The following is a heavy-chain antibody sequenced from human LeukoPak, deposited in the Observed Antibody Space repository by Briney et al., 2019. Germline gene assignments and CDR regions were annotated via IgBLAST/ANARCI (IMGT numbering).Heavy chain of an antibody. Sequence: SGTLSLTCTVSGGSLTSGSSYWSWIRQPAGKGLEWIGRIYTSGSTNYNPSLKSRVTISVDTSNNQFSLKLSSVTAADTAVYCCARVSSSGYFSLFDYWGQGTLVTVSS. D-gene: IGHD3-22*01. J-gene: IGHJ4*02. CDR3: ARVSSSGYFSLFDY. V-gene: IGHV4-61*02. CDR1: GGSLTSGSSY. CDR2: IYTSGST.